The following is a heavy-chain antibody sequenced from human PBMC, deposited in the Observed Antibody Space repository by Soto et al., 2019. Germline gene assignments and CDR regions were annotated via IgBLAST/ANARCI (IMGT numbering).Heavy chain of an antibody. CDR2: IYYSENT. CDR3: ARVRGWDNWFDP. J-gene: IGHJ5*02. V-gene: IGHV4-39*01. Sequence: ASETLSLTCTVSRGSINNSNYYWGWIRQPPGKGLEWIGSIYYSENTFYNPSLKSRVTISVDKSKNQFSLKLSSVTAADTAVYYCARVRGWDNWFDPWGQGTLVTVSS. D-gene: IGHD1-26*01. CDR1: RGSINNSNYY.